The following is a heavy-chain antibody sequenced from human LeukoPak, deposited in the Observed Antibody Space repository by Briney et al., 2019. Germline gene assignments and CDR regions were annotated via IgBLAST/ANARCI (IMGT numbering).Heavy chain of an antibody. J-gene: IGHJ4*02. Sequence: SETLSLTCTVSGGSISSSSYYWGWIRQPPGKGLEWIGTIYYSGSTYYNPSLKSRVNISVDTSKNQFSLKLSSVTAADTAVYYCARSTYHDFWSGYYTGFLVDYWGRGTLVTVSS. D-gene: IGHD3-3*01. CDR1: GGSISSSSYY. CDR2: IYYSGST. CDR3: ARSTYHDFWSGYYTGFLVDY. V-gene: IGHV4-39*01.